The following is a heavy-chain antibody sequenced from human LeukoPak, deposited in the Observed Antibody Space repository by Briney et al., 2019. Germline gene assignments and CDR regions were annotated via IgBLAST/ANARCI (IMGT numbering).Heavy chain of an antibody. CDR3: ARDLVSFYCSSTSCRNYYYMDV. CDR2: ISGRAGTT. V-gene: IGHV3-23*01. CDR1: RFTFSSYA. D-gene: IGHD2-2*01. J-gene: IGHJ6*03. Sequence: PGGSLRLSCAASRFTFSSYAMSWVRLTPGKGLEWVSTISGRAGTTHYADSVKGRFTISRDNSKNSLYLQMNSLRAEDTAVYYCARDLVSFYCSSTSCRNYYYMDVWGKGTTVTISS.